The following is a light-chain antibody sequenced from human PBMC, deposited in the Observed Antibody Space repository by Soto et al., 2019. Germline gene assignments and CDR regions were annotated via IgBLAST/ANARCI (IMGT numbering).Light chain of an antibody. J-gene: IGKJ1*01. CDR2: GAS. CDR3: QQYKNWPGT. CDR1: QSVSSN. Sequence: EVVMTQSPASLSASPGERVTLSCRASQSVSSNLAWYQQKPGQAPRLLMYGASNRATGIPARFSGSGSGTEFTLTISSLQSEDFAVYYCQQYKNWPGTFGQGTKVDIK. V-gene: IGKV3-15*01.